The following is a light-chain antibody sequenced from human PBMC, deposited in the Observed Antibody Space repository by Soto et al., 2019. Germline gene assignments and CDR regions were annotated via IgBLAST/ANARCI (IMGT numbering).Light chain of an antibody. CDR1: QDITDY. Sequence: DIQMTQSPSSLSASVGDRVSITCQASQDITDYLNWYQQKPGKAPKLLIYGGSHFEPGVPSRFSGSGSGTAFTFTISSLQPEDVGMYFCQQYDNLPPLTFGGGTKVEIK. CDR2: GGS. J-gene: IGKJ4*01. CDR3: QQYDNLPPLT. V-gene: IGKV1-33*01.